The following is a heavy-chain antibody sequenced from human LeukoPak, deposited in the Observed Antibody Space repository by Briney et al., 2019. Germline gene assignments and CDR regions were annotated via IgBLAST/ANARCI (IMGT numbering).Heavy chain of an antibody. D-gene: IGHD2-8*01. Sequence: VSVKVSCKASGYSFTGYYIHWVRQAPGQGLEWMGWINPDGDVTKSAQKFQGRVTMTTDKSINTVFMELSGLTSDDTALYYCARGPNHYYYMDFWGKGTTVSVSS. J-gene: IGHJ6*03. CDR2: INPDGDVT. CDR1: GYSFTGYY. V-gene: IGHV1-2*02. CDR3: ARGPNHYYYMDF.